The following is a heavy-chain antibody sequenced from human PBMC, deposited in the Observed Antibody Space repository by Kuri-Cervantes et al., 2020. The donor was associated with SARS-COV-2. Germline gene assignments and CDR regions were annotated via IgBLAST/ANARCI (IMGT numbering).Heavy chain of an antibody. D-gene: IGHD2-2*01. J-gene: IGHJ6*02. V-gene: IGHV3-48*03. CDR1: GFTFSSYE. CDR3: TRYIVGVTAATNRDPYYYYYGMDV. CDR2: ISSSGSTI. Sequence: GGSLRLSCAASGFTFSSYEMNWVRQAPGKGLEWVSYISSSGSTIYYADSVKGRFTISRDNAKNSLYLQMISLRAEDTTVYYCTRYIVGVTAATNRDPYYYYYGMDVWGQGTTVTVS.